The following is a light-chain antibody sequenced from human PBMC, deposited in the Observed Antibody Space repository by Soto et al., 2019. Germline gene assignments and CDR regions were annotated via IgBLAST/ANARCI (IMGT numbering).Light chain of an antibody. CDR1: SSDVGGYNY. V-gene: IGLV2-8*01. CDR3: SSYAASNNFYFV. Sequence: QPVLTQPPSASGSPGQSVTISCTGTSSDVGGYNYVSWYKQYPGRAPKLMIYEVTKRPSGVPDRFSGSKSGNTASLTVSGLQAEDEADYYCSSYAASNNFYFVFGGGTKLTVL. CDR2: EVT. J-gene: IGLJ3*02.